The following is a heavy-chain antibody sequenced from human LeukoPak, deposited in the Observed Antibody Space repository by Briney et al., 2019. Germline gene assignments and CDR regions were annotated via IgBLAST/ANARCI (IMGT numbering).Heavy chain of an antibody. CDR1: GGSMNSYY. D-gene: IGHD3-9*01. J-gene: IGHJ4*02. CDR3: ARHVWLQPFDY. CDR2: IYYSGST. V-gene: IGHV4-59*08. Sequence: SETLSLTCSVSGGSMNSYYWSWIRQSPGKGLEWIGYIYYSGSTNYNPSLKSRATISVDTSKNQFSLKLSSVTAADTAVYYCARHVWLQPFDYWGQGTLVTVSS.